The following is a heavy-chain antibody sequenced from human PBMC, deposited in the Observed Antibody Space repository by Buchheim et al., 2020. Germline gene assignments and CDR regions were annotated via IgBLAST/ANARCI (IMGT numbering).Heavy chain of an antibody. D-gene: IGHD5-18*01. CDR1: GFTFSSYS. V-gene: IGHV3-48*04. J-gene: IGHJ4*02. CDR3: ARERGYNYGYSDY. Sequence: EVQLVESGGGLVQPGGSLRLSCAASGFTFSSYSMNWVRQAPGKGLEWVSYISSSSSTIYHADSVNGRFTISRDNAKNSLYLQMNSLRAEDTAVYYCARERGYNYGYSDYWGQGTL. CDR2: ISSSSSTI.